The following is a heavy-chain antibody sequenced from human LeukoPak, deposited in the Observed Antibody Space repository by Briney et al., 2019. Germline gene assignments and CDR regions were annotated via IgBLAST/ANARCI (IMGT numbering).Heavy chain of an antibody. CDR3: AKEGTLTTPRFDY. Sequence: GGSLRLPCAASGFTFTNYAMTWVRQAPGKGLEWVSGISASGDNTYYADSVKGRFTISRDNSKNTLYLQMNSLRADDTAVYYCAKEGTLTTPRFDYWGQGTLVTVSS. D-gene: IGHD4-17*01. CDR1: GFTFTNYA. CDR2: ISASGDNT. V-gene: IGHV3-23*01. J-gene: IGHJ4*02.